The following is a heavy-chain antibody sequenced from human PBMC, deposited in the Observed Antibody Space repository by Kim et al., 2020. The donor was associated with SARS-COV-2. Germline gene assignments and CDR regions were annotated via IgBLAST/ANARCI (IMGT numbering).Heavy chain of an antibody. CDR3: AREDYGDYVKDYYYYGMDV. V-gene: IGHV4-38-2*02. CDR1: GYSISSGYY. J-gene: IGHJ6*02. Sequence: SETLSLTCTVSGYSISSGYYWGWIRQPPGKGLEWIGSIYHSGSTYYNPSLKSRVTISVDTSKNQFSLKLSSVTAADTAVYYCAREDYGDYVKDYYYYGMDVWGQGTTVTVSS. CDR2: IYHSGST. D-gene: IGHD4-17*01.